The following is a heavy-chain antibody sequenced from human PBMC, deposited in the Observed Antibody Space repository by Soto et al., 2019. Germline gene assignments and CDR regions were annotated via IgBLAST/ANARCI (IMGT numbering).Heavy chain of an antibody. J-gene: IGHJ4*02. CDR2: INPSGGST. V-gene: IGHV1-46*01. Sequence: SVEVSCKASSYTFTSYYMHWVRQAPGQGLEWMGIINPSGGSTSYAQKFQGRVTMTRDTSTSTVYMELSSLRSEDTAVYYCARGRRLNYYVDWGQGTLVTVSS. CDR3: ARGRRLNYYVD. CDR1: SYTFTSYY.